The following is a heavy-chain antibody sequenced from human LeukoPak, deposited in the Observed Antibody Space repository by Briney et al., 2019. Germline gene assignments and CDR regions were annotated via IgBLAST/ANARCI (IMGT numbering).Heavy chain of an antibody. D-gene: IGHD5-12*01. CDR2: IDPSDSYT. CDR3: ARQYSGYDYYFDY. Sequence: GEALKISCKWSGYTFTNYWISWVRPMPGKRLEWMGRIDPSDSYTNYNPSFRGHITISADKSSSTAYLHWSSLKASDTAMYFCARQYSGYDYYFDYWGQGILVTASS. V-gene: IGHV5-10-1*01. J-gene: IGHJ4*02. CDR1: GYTFTNYW.